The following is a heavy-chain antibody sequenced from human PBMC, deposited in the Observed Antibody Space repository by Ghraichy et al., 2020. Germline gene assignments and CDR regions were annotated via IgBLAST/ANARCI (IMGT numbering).Heavy chain of an antibody. J-gene: IGHJ3*01. V-gene: IGHV3-30-3*01. CDR2: ISYDGSEK. D-gene: IGHD3-22*01. CDR3: AREKIVDDRPSGDAFDF. CDR1: GFTFSNYA. Sequence: GGSLRLSCAASGFTFSNYAIHWVRQAPGTGLEWVALISYDGSEKYYADSVKGRFTISRDNSKNTLSLQMNSLRTEDTAVYYCAREKIVDDRPSGDAFDFWVQGTMVTVSS.